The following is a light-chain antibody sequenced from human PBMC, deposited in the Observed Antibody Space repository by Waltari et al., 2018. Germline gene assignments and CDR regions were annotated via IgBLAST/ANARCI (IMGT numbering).Light chain of an antibody. CDR2: SAS. CDR1: QSVTSSY. J-gene: IGKJ1*01. V-gene: IGKV3-20*01. Sequence: IVLPQSPGTLSLSPGERVTLPCRASQSVTSSYLAWYQQKPGQAPRHLIYSASNRATGIPDRFSGSGSGTDFTLTISRLEPEDFAVYCCQQYGSSPPTFGQGTKVEIK. CDR3: QQYGSSPPT.